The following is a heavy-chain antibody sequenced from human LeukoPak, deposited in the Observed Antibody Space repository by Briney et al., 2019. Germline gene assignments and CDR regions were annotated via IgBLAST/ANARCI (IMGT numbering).Heavy chain of an antibody. CDR2: ISGSGDNT. J-gene: IGHJ6*01. D-gene: IGHD1-26*01. Sequence: GGSLRLSCAASGFTFRGFALSWVRRTPGKGLEWVSGISGSGDNTLYADSVKGRFTISRDNSKNTLYLEMNSLRAEDTAIYYCAKMKGHPLPKYYMDVWGQGTTVTVSS. V-gene: IGHV3-23*01. CDR1: GFTFRGFA. CDR3: AKMKGHPLPKYYMDV.